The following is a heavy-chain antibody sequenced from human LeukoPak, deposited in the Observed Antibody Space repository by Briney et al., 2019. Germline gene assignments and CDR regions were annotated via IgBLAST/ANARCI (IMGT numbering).Heavy chain of an antibody. Sequence: PSETLSLTCTVSGGSISSYYWSWIRQPPGKGLEWIGYIYYSGSTNYNPSLKSRVTISVDTSKNQFSLKLSSVTAADTAVYYCARSPGKILLDAFDIWGQGTMVTVSS. CDR3: ARSPGKILLDAFDI. CDR2: IYYSGST. J-gene: IGHJ3*02. CDR1: GGSISSYY. V-gene: IGHV4-59*01. D-gene: IGHD2-21*01.